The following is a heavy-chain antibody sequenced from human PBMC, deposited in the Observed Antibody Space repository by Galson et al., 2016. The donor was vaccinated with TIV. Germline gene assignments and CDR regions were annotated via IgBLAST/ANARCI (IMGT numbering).Heavy chain of an antibody. D-gene: IGHD3-16*01. Sequence: SETLSLTCTVSGGSTSSYYWTWIRQPPGKGLEWIGYIYHTGNTIYNPSLKSRAAISLDTSKNQFSLKLSSVTAADTALYYCAREGSADYDWGRAHFDYWGQGTLVTVSS. CDR2: IYHTGNT. J-gene: IGHJ4*02. V-gene: IGHV4-59*12. CDR3: AREGSADYDWGRAHFDY. CDR1: GGSTSSYY.